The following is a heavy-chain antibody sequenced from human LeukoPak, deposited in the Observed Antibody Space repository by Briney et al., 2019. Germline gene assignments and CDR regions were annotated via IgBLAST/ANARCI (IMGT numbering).Heavy chain of an antibody. CDR1: GFTFSSYA. CDR2: IYYSGST. J-gene: IGHJ4*02. D-gene: IGHD3-9*01. Sequence: PGGSLRLSCAASGFTFSSYAMSWVRQAPGKGLEWIGSIYYSGSTYYNPSLKSRVTISVDTSKNQFSLKLSSVTAADTAVYYCARHPQPADDILTGYYLVEERYYFDYWGQGTLVTVSP. CDR3: ARHPQPADDILTGYYLVEERYYFDY. V-gene: IGHV4-39*01.